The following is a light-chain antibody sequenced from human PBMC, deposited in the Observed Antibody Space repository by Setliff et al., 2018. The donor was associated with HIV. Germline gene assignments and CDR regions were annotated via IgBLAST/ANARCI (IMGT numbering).Light chain of an antibody. CDR1: SSDFGGYNY. CDR2: DVS. J-gene: IGLJ1*01. V-gene: IGLV2-14*03. Sequence: ALTQPASVSGSPGQSITISCTGASSDFGGYNYVSWYEQHPGKAPKLMIYDVSKRPSGVSNRFSGSKSGNTASLTISGLQAEDEADYYCSSYTSRNTYVFGTGTKAPS. CDR3: SSYTSRNTYV.